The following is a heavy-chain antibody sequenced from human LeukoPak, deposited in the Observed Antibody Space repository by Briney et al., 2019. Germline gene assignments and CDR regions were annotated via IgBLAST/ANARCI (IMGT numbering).Heavy chain of an antibody. Sequence: GGSLRLSCAGSGFTFGGYGMHWFRQTPGKGLEWVAVIAYDGSRAFYADSVKGRFTISRDNSKNTMSVQMDDLRAEDTAVYYCTRYNNDHFDYWGQGTLVTVAS. CDR1: GFTFGGYG. V-gene: IGHV3-33*01. D-gene: IGHD1-14*01. CDR3: TRYNNDHFDY. J-gene: IGHJ4*02. CDR2: IAYDGSRA.